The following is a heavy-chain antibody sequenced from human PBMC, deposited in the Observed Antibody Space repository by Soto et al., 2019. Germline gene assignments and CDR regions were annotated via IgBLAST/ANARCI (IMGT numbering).Heavy chain of an antibody. Sequence: GGSLRLSCSASGFTFSSYAMHWVRQAPGKGLEYVSAISSNGGSTYYADSVKGRFTISRDNSKNTLYLQMSSLRAEDTAVYYCVKDAVVEMATADAFDIWGQGTMVTVSS. D-gene: IGHD5-18*01. CDR2: ISSNGGST. CDR1: GFTFSSYA. J-gene: IGHJ3*02. V-gene: IGHV3-64D*09. CDR3: VKDAVVEMATADAFDI.